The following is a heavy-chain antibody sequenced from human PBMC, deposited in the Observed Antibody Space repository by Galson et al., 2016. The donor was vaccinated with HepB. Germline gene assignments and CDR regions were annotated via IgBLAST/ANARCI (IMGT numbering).Heavy chain of an antibody. CDR2: ITYDGSNK. J-gene: IGHJ4*02. D-gene: IGHD3/OR15-3a*01. CDR3: ARGFNYYDCCMIY. CDR1: GFTFSSYA. Sequence: SLRLSCAASGFTFSSYAMHWVRQAPCKGLEGGEVITYDGSNKFYAASVKGRFTISRDNSKNTLYLQMNNLRAEDTAIYYCARGFNYYDCCMIYWGQGTQVTVSS. V-gene: IGHV3-30-3*01.